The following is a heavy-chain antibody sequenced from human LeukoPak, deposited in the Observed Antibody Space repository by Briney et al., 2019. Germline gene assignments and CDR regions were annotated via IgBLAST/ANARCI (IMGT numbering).Heavy chain of an antibody. J-gene: IGHJ6*02. CDR3: ARHVPYYDSDFSAWGMDV. V-gene: IGHV4-59*08. CDR1: GGSISSYY. CDR2: IYDSVFT. D-gene: IGHD3-16*01. Sequence: TSETLSLTCTVSGGSISSYYWSWIRQPPGKGLEWIGYIYDSVFTKYNPSLKSRVTISVDTSKNQFSLRLSSVTAADTAVYYCARHVPYYDSDFSAWGMDVWGQGTTVTVSS.